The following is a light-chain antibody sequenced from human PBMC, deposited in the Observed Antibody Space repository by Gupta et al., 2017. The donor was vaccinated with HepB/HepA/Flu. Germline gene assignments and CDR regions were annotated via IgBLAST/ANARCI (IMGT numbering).Light chain of an antibody. V-gene: IGLV2-14*03. Sequence: QSALTQPASVSGSPGQSITISCTGTSSDVGGYNYVSWYQHHPGKAPKLMIYDVSNRPSGVSNRFSGSKSGNTAYLTISGLQAEDEADYYCSSYTSSSSWVFGGGTKLTVL. J-gene: IGLJ3*02. CDR2: DVS. CDR1: SSDVGGYNY. CDR3: SSYTSSSSWV.